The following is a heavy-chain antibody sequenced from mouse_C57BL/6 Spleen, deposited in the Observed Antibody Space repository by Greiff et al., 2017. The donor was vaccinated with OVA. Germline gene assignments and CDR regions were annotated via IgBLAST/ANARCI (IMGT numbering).Heavy chain of an antibody. J-gene: IGHJ4*01. D-gene: IGHD2-5*01. CDR1: GYAFTNYL. Sequence: QVQLKESGAELVRPGTSVKVSCKASGYAFTNYLIEWVKQRPGQGLEWIGVINPGSGGTNYNEKFKGKATLTADKSSSTAYMQLSSLTSEDSAVYFCAREGYSNYGGDAMDYWGQGTSVTVSS. CDR3: AREGYSNYGGDAMDY. CDR2: INPGSGGT. V-gene: IGHV1-54*01.